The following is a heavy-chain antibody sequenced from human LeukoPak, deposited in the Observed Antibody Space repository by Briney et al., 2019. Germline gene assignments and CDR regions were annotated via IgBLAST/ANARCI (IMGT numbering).Heavy chain of an antibody. CDR3: ATYVGVGYSDS. CDR2: ISYSGST. CDR1: GGSIINDTNY. J-gene: IGHJ4*02. Sequence: PSETLSLTCTVSGGSIINDTNYWSWIRQHPGKSLEWIGYISYSGSTYYNPSLKSRIIMSVDTSMNQFSLKVSSVTAADTAVYYRATYVGVGYSDSRGQGTLVTVSS. V-gene: IGHV4-31*03. D-gene: IGHD3-16*02.